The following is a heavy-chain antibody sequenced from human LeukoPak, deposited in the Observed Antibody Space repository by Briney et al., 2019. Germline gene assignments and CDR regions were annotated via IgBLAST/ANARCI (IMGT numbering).Heavy chain of an antibody. CDR1: GFSLTNHG. D-gene: IGHD4-17*01. CDR2: ISYDGSDN. J-gene: IGHJ4*02. CDR3: AKGRGDYDDFRLGY. V-gene: IGHV3-30*02. Sequence: GGSLRLSCAASGFSLTNHGFHWVRQAPGKGLEWVAFISYDGSDNYYAASVKGRFTISRDNSKNTLYLQMNSLRPEDTAVYYCAKGRGDYDDFRLGYWGQGTLVTVSS.